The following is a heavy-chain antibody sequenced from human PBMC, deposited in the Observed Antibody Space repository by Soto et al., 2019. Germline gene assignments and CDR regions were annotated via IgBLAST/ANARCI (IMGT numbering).Heavy chain of an antibody. Sequence: QVQLVQSGAEVKKPGASVKVSRKPSGYTFNTYYLHWVRQAPGQALEWMGVIHPSGGGTTYAQKFLGRVTVTRDTSTTTVFIELSSLRSDDTAVYYCARGGHIAVVTASFDYWGQGTLVTVSS. CDR1: GYTFNTYY. CDR2: IHPSGGGT. J-gene: IGHJ4*02. D-gene: IGHD2-21*02. CDR3: ARGGHIAVVTASFDY. V-gene: IGHV1-46*02.